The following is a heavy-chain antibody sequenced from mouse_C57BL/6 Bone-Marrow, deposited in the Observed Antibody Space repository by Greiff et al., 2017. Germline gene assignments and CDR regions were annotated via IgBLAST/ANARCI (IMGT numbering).Heavy chain of an antibody. D-gene: IGHD1-1*01. CDR3: ARSGTTVGYFDY. J-gene: IGHJ2*01. CDR2: FYPGSGSI. Sequence: QVQLQQSGAELVKPGASVKLSCKASGYTFTEYTIHWVQQRSGQGLEWIGRFYPGSGSIKYNEKFKDKATLTADKASSTVYMARSRFTSEDSAVYYCARSGTTVGYFDYWGQGTTLTVSA. CDR1: GYTFTEYT. V-gene: IGHV1-62-2*01.